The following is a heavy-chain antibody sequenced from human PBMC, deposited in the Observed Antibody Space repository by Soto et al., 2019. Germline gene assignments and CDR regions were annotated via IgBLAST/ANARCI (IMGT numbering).Heavy chain of an antibody. D-gene: IGHD6-6*01. V-gene: IGHV1-69*01. CDR3: ARVFGVSSSPVFNWFDP. J-gene: IGHJ5*02. CDR1: GGTFSSYA. CDR2: IIPIFGTA. Sequence: QVPLVQSGAEVKKPGSSVKVSCKASGGTFSSYAISWVRQAPGQGLEWMGGIIPIFGTANYAQKFQGRVTITADESTSTAYMELSSLRSEDTAVYYCARVFGVSSSPVFNWFDPWGQGTLVTVSS.